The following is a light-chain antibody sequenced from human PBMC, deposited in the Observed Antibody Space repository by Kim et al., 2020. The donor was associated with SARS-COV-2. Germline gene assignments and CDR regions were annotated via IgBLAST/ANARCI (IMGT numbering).Light chain of an antibody. J-gene: IGLJ1*01. Sequence: SVSHGQTATITCSGHNLGEKYVCWFQQKAGQSPLLIIYQDYRRPSGIPERFSASNSGNTATLTISGTQAMDEGDYYCQTWDTSTGVFGTGTKVTVL. CDR2: QDY. CDR3: QTWDTSTGV. CDR1: NLGEKY. V-gene: IGLV3-1*01.